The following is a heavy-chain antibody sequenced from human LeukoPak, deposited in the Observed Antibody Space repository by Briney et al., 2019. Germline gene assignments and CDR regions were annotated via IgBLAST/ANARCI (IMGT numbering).Heavy chain of an antibody. J-gene: IGHJ4*02. Sequence: GGSLRLSCAASGFTFSSYWMSWVRQAPGKGLEWVANIKQDGSEKYYVDSVKGRFTISRDNAKNSLYLQMNSLRVDDTAVYYCARDLPLGDYSGFDCWGQGTLVTVSS. D-gene: IGHD4-23*01. CDR3: ARDLPLGDYSGFDC. CDR1: GFTFSSYW. CDR2: IKQDGSEK. V-gene: IGHV3-7*05.